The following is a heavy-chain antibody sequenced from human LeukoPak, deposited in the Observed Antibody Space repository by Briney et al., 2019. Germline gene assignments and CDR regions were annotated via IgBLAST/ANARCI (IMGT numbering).Heavy chain of an antibody. CDR2: INPNSGGT. Sequence: ASVKVSCKASGYTFTCYYMHWVRQAPGQGLEWMGLINPNSGGTNYAHKFQGRVTMTRDTSISTAYMELSRLRSDDTAVYYCARDLSIAAAGTGPDYWGQGTLVTVSS. J-gene: IGHJ4*02. CDR3: ARDLSIAAAGTGPDY. V-gene: IGHV1-2*02. D-gene: IGHD6-13*01. CDR1: GYTFTCYY.